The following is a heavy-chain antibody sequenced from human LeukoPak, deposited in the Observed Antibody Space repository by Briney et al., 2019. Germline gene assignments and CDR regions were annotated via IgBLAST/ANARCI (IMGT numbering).Heavy chain of an antibody. J-gene: IGHJ4*02. CDR3: AREYGYDSYFDF. CDR1: GFTFRNYE. D-gene: IGHD5-12*01. V-gene: IGHV3-48*03. CDR2: ISSSAVTK. Sequence: GGSLRLSCEASGFTFRNYEFNWVRQAPGKGLEWVSYISSSAVTKKYADSVRGRFTISRDNAKNSLYLEMTSLRAEDTAVYYCAREYGYDSYFDFWGQGVLVSVSS.